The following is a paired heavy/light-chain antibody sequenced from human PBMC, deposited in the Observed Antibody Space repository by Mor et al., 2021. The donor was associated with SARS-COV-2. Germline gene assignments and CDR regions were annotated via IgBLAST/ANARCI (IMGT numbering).Light chain of an antibody. V-gene: IGKV4-1*01. J-gene: IGKJ1*01. CDR2: GAT. Sequence: DIVMTQSPDSLAVSLGERATIHCKSSQNVLYRTNNKNYLAWYQQRPGQPPKLLISGATNREFGVPLRFNGSGSGTHFTLTITSLQVDDVAVYYCQQYYSSLRTFGQGTKVEIK. CDR3: QQYYSSLRT. CDR1: QNVLYRTNNKNY.
Heavy chain of an antibody. J-gene: IGHJ3*01. CDR1: GSNFNSFT. CDR3: ARASEMTTVEMGLEAFDF. Sequence: QVRLVQSGAEMKRPGSSVKISCKTSGSNFNSFTISWVRQAPGQGLEWMGRIITLFGTADYAQRFQGRVSITADESTSTAYMELNSLTSDDTAIYYCARASEMTTVEMGLEAFDFWGQGTMVVVSS. D-gene: IGHD4-4*01. V-gene: IGHV1-69*18. CDR2: IITLFGTA.